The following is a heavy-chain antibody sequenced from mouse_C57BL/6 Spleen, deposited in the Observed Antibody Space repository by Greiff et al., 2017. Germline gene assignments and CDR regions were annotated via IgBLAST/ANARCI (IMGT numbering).Heavy chain of an antibody. CDR2: IYPGDGDT. J-gene: IGHJ3*01. V-gene: IGHV1-80*01. D-gene: IGHD1-1*01. CDR3: AITTVVATREWFAY. Sequence: QVQLQQSGAELVKPGASVKISCKASGYAFSSYWMNWVKQRPGKGLEWIGQIYPGDGDTNYNGKFKGKATLTADKSSSTAYMQLSSLTSEDSAVYFCAITTVVATREWFAYWGQGTLVTVSA. CDR1: GYAFSSYW.